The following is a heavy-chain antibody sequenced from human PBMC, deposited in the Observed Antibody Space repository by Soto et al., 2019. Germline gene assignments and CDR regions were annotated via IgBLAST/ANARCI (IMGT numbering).Heavy chain of an antibody. D-gene: IGHD6-13*01. V-gene: IGHV4-34*01. Sequence: PSETLSLTCAVYGVSFSGYYWSWIRQPPGKGLEWIGEINHSGSTNYNPSLKSRVTISVDTSKNQFSLKLSSVTAADTAVYYCARKEIAAAYYYMDVWGKGTTVTVSS. CDR3: ARKEIAAAYYYMDV. CDR1: GVSFSGYY. J-gene: IGHJ6*03. CDR2: INHSGST.